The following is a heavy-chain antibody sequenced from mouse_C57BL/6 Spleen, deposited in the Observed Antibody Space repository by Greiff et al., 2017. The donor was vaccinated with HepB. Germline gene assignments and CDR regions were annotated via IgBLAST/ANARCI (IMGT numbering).Heavy chain of an antibody. CDR3: ARRIDSNYIDY. Sequence: QVQLQQSGAELVKPGASVKISCKASGYAFSSYWMNWVKQRPGKGLEWIGQIYPGDGDTNYNGKFKGKATLTADKSSSTAYMQRSSLTSEDSAVYFCARRIDSNYIDYWGQGTTLTVSS. CDR2: IYPGDGDT. V-gene: IGHV1-80*01. D-gene: IGHD2-5*01. CDR1: GYAFSSYW. J-gene: IGHJ2*01.